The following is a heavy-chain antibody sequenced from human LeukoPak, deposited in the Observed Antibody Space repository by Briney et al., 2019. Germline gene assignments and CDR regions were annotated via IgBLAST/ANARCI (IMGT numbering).Heavy chain of an antibody. D-gene: IGHD5-18*01. CDR1: GFTFSRYY. CDR2: INPSGGGT. CDR3: ARGPALGDGMDV. Sequence: ASVKVSCKASGFTFSRYYVHWVRQAPGQGLEWMGLINPSGGGTTYAQNFQGRVTMTRDTSTSTVYMELSSLRSEDTAVYYCARGPALGDGMDVWGQGTTVTVSS. J-gene: IGHJ6*02. V-gene: IGHV1-46*01.